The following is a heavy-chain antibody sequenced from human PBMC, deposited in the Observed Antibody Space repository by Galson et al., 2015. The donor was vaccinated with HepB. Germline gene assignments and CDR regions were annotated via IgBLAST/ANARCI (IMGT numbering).Heavy chain of an antibody. CDR1: GFTFSSYS. V-gene: IGHV3-21*01. J-gene: IGHJ4*02. CDR2: ISSSSSYI. CDR3: ARGTQWTYFDY. Sequence: SLRLSCAASGFTFSSYSMNWVRQAPGKGLEWVSSISSSSSYIYYADSVKGRFTISRDNAKNSLYLQMNSLRAEDTAVYYCARGTQWTYFDYWGQGTLVTVSS. D-gene: IGHD2-8*01.